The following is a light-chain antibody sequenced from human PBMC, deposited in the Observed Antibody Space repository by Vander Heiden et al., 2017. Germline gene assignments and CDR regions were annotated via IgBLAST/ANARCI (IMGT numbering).Light chain of an antibody. CDR1: QSISSY. V-gene: IGKV1-39*01. J-gene: IGKJ2*01. Sequence: DIQMTQSPSSLSASVGDRVTITCRASQSISSYLNWYQQKPGKAPKLLIYAASSLQSGVPSRFSGSGSGTDFTLTISSLQPEDFATYYCQQSYSTPMSTFGKGTKL. CDR3: QQSYSTPMST. CDR2: AAS.